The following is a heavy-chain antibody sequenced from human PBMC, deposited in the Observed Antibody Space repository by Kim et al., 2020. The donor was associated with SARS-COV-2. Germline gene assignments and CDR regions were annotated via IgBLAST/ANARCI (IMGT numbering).Heavy chain of an antibody. Sequence: GGSLRLSCAASGFTFSSYEMNWVRQAPGKGLEWVSDISSSGGTIYYADSVKGRFTISRDNAKNSLYLQMNSLRAEDTAVYYCATFLTNLDWLFQTATSSETRGQSTLVTV. CDR3: ATFLTNLDWLFQTATSSET. D-gene: IGHD3-9*01. CDR1: GFTFSSYE. V-gene: IGHV3-48*03. J-gene: IGHJ1*01. CDR2: ISSSGGTI.